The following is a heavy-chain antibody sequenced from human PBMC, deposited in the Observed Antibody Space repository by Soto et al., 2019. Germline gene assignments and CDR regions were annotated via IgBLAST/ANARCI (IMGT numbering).Heavy chain of an antibody. CDR1: GGSVSSNSAA. Sequence: SQTLSLTCAISGGSVSSNSAAWNWIRQSPSRGLEWLGRTYYRSKWYNDYAVSVKSRITINPDTSKNQFSLQLSSVTAADTAVYYCARHETLHGDYDYWGQGTLVTVSS. J-gene: IGHJ4*02. CDR3: ARHETLHGDYDY. D-gene: IGHD4-17*01. V-gene: IGHV6-1*01. CDR2: TYYRSKWYN.